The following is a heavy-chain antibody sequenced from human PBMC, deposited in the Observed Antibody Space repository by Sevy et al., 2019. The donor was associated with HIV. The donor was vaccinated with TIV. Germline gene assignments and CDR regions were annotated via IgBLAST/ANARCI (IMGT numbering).Heavy chain of an antibody. CDR2: IKSKTEGGTT. CDR3: STDPIIVLLVTDGMDV. V-gene: IGHV3-15*01. J-gene: IGHJ6*02. CDR1: GFTFSNAW. Sequence: GGSLRLSCAASGFTFSNAWMSWVRQAPGKGLEWVGRIKSKTEGGTTDYAAPVKGRFTISRDDSKNTLYLQMNSLKTEETAVYYCSTDPIIVLLVTDGMDVWGQGTTVTVSS. D-gene: IGHD2-8*02.